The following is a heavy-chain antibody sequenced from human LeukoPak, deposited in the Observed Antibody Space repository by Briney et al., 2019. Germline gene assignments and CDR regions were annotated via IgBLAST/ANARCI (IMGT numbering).Heavy chain of an antibody. V-gene: IGHV3-48*01. CDR3: AKITEWLSPYYYGMDV. CDR1: GFTFSSYN. D-gene: IGHD3-3*01. Sequence: PGGSLRLSCAASGFTFSSYNMNWVRQAPGKGLEWVSYISSTSSTIYYADSVKGRFTISRDNSKNTLYLQMNSLRAEDTAVYYCAKITEWLSPYYYGMDVWGQGTTVTVSS. J-gene: IGHJ6*02. CDR2: ISSTSSTI.